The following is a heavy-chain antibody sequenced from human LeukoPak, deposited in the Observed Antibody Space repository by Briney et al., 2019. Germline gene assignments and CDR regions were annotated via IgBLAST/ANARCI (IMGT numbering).Heavy chain of an antibody. J-gene: IGHJ4*02. CDR2: INPNSGGT. CDR3: AREGYCSGGSCYQFLDY. V-gene: IGHV1-2*02. Sequence: GASVKVSCKSSGYTFTGYYIHWVRQAPGQGLEWMGWINPNSGGTNYAQKFQGRVTMTRDTSISTAYMELSRLRSDDTAVYYCAREGYCSGGSCYQFLDYWGQGTLVTVSS. CDR1: GYTFTGYY. D-gene: IGHD2-15*01.